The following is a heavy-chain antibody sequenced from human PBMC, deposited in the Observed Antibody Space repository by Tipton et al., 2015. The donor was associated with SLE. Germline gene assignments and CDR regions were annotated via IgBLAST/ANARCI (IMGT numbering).Heavy chain of an antibody. CDR3: ARGYDDTPGYLGS. V-gene: IGHV3-74*01. Sequence: SLRLSCVASGFTFSNYWIHWVRQVPGKGLVWVSRLNSDGSYTSYADPVKGRFTVSRDNAKNTVYLQMNSLTVEDTAVYFCARGYDDTPGYLGSWGQGTLVTVSS. CDR2: LNSDGSYT. D-gene: IGHD3-3*01. CDR1: GFTFSNYW. J-gene: IGHJ4*02.